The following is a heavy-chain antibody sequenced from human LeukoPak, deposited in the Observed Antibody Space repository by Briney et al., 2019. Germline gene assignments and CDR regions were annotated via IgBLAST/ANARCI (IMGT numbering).Heavy chain of an antibody. Sequence: PGGSLRLSCEASGFTFSSYWMHWVRQAPGKGLVWVSRFNSDGITTSYAHSVKGRFTISRDNAKNTLYLQMNSLRAEDTAVYYRARGRYSFDSWGQGTLVTVSS. CDR3: ARGRYSFDS. CDR2: FNSDGITT. J-gene: IGHJ4*02. CDR1: GFTFSSYW. V-gene: IGHV3-74*01.